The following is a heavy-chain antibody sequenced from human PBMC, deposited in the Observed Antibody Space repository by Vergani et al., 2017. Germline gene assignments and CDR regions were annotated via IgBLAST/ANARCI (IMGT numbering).Heavy chain of an antibody. CDR1: GGTFSSYA. CDR3: ARESGSSDGMDV. J-gene: IGHJ6*02. CDR2: IIPILGIA. V-gene: IGHV1-69*04. Sequence: QVQLVQSGAEVKKPGASVKVSCKASGGTFSSYAISWVRQAPGQGLEWMGRIIPILGIANYAQKFQGRVTITADKSTSTAYMELSSLRSEDTAVYYCARESGSSDGMDVWGQGTTVTVSS. D-gene: IGHD6-6*01.